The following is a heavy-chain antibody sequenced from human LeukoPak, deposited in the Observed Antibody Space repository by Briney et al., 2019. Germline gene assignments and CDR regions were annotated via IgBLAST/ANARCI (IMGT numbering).Heavy chain of an antibody. Sequence: GGSLRLSCAASGFTFSAFGMHWVRQAPGKGLEWVAVIHYDGSSKYYADSVKGRFTISRDNSKNTLYLEMSSLRAEGTAVYYCARDDHISGWCSFWGQGTLVTVSS. CDR2: IHYDGSSK. CDR3: ARDDHISGWCSF. V-gene: IGHV3-33*01. J-gene: IGHJ1*01. D-gene: IGHD6-19*01. CDR1: GFTFSAFG.